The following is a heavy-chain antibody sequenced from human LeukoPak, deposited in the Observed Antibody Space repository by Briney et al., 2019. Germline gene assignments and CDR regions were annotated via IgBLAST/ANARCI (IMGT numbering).Heavy chain of an antibody. CDR2: ISDNGGTA. Sequence: GGSLRLSCAASQFMFSRYAMYWVRQAPGKGLEWVSGISDNGGTAYYADSVKGRFTISRDNSKNMLYLHMNSLRAEDTAVYYCAKRGPVTGTKYFDYWGQGTLVTVSS. CDR3: AKRGPVTGTKYFDY. J-gene: IGHJ4*02. V-gene: IGHV3-23*01. CDR1: QFMFSRYA. D-gene: IGHD6-19*01.